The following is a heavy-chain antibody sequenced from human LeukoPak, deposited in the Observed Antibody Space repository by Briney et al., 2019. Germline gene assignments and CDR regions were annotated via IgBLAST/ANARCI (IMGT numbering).Heavy chain of an antibody. V-gene: IGHV4-59*01. CDR2: IYYSGST. CDR1: GGSISSYY. J-gene: IGHJ3*02. Sequence: SETLSLTCTVSGGSISSYYWSWIRQPPGKGLEWIGYIYYSGSTNYNPSLKSRVTISVDTSKNQFSLKLSSVTAAATAVYYCARGGWQRWVQSQPTDGFDIWGQGTMVTVSS. D-gene: IGHD5-24*01. CDR3: ARGGWQRWVQSQPTDGFDI.